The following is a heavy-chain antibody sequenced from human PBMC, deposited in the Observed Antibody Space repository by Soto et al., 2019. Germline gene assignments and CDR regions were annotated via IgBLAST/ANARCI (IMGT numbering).Heavy chain of an antibody. D-gene: IGHD6-13*01. V-gene: IGHV3-53*01. J-gene: IGHJ4*02. CDR2: IYSGGST. Sequence: GGSLSLSCTASGFNVSSNYMSWVRQAPGKGLEWVSVIYSGGSTYYADSVKGRFTISRDNSKNTLYLQMNSLRAEDTAVYYCARVGRAAGTGYFDYWGQGTLVTVSS. CDR1: GFNVSSNY. CDR3: ARVGRAAGTGYFDY.